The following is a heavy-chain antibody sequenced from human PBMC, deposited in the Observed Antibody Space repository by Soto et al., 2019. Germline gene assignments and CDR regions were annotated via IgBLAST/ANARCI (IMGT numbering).Heavy chain of an antibody. D-gene: IGHD6-25*01. V-gene: IGHV4-30-2*05. J-gene: IGHJ4*02. CDR2: IYRTGNT. CDR3: ARGRRADYFDY. Sequence: SLTSTVSCDSMTSGSYSWSWIRQQPGKGLEWLGYIYRTGNTHYSPYLKSRVTISLDTSKNQFSLKLSSVTAADTAVYYCARGRRADYFDYWGQGTLVTVSS. CDR1: CDSMTSGSYS.